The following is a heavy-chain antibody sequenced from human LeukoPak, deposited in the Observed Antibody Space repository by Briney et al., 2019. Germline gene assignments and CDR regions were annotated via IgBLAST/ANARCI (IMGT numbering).Heavy chain of an antibody. Sequence: SQTLSLTCTVSGGSISSGGYYWSWIRQPPGKGLEWIGYFYNSGSTNYNPSLKSRVTISVDTSKSQFSLKLASVTAADTAVYYCAAESERWLLRSWGQGTLVTVSS. CDR1: GGSISSGGYY. CDR3: AAESERWLLRS. D-gene: IGHD6-19*01. V-gene: IGHV4-61*08. J-gene: IGHJ4*02. CDR2: FYNSGST.